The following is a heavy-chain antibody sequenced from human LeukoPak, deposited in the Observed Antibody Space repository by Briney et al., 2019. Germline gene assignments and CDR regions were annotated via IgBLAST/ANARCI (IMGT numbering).Heavy chain of an antibody. D-gene: IGHD1-26*01. Sequence: GGSLRLSCAASGFTFSSYAMHWVRQAPGKGLEWVSVIYSGGTTYYADAVNGRFTMSRDNSKNTLYLQMNDLSAEDTAVYYCCSGTWYWGPGTLVTVSS. CDR2: IYSGGTT. CDR1: GFTFSSYA. CDR3: CSGTWY. J-gene: IGHJ4*02. V-gene: IGHV3-53*01.